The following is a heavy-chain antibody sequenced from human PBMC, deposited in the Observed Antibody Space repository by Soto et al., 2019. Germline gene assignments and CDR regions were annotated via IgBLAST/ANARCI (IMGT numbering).Heavy chain of an antibody. CDR3: AKDRNYYDSSGYDY. CDR1: GFTFNSYA. J-gene: IGHJ4*02. D-gene: IGHD3-22*01. V-gene: IGHV3-23*01. CDR2: IIGSGGST. Sequence: VQLLESGGGLVQPGGSLRLSCAASGFTFNSYAMSWVRQAPGKGLEWVSTIIGSGGSTYYADSVKGRFSVSRDNSKNTLYLQMNSLSAEDTAVYYCAKDRNYYDSSGYDYWGQGTLVTVSS.